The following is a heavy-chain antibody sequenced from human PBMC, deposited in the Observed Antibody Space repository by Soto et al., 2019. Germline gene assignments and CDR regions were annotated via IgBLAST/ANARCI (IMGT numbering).Heavy chain of an antibody. CDR2: IDTSGGST. CDR1: GFTFSNYA. V-gene: IGHV3-23*01. D-gene: IGHD3-9*01. J-gene: IGHJ4*02. CDR3: ARDPSTGPADY. Sequence: PGGSLRLSCAAPGFTFSNYALNWVRQSPGKGLEWVSTIDTSGGSTHYSDSVKGRFAVSRDNSKNTLYLHMISLRDEDTATYYCARDPSTGPADYWGQGTLVTVSS.